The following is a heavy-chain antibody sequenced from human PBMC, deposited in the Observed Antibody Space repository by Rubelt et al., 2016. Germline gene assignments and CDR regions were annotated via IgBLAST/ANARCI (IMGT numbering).Heavy chain of an antibody. V-gene: IGHV3-23*04. CDR3: AKEMVGAANNWFDP. D-gene: IGHD2-15*01. Sequence: EVQLVESGGGLVQPGGSLRLSCAASGFTFSNYALSWVRQAPGKGLEWVSAITTSGGSTYYADSVEGRFSISRDNSRYTLDRQMNSLRVEDTAIYYCAKEMVGAANNWFDPWGQGTLVTVSS. J-gene: IGHJ5*02. CDR2: ITTSGGST. CDR1: GFTFSNYA.